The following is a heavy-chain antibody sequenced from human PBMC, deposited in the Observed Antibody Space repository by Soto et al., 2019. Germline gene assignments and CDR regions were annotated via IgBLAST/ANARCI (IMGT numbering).Heavy chain of an antibody. CDR2: IWYDGSNK. CDR3: AKDIRIAVAGTFDY. V-gene: IGHV3-33*06. Sequence: PGGSLRLSCAASGFTFSSYGMHWVRQAPGKGLEWVAVIWYDGSNKYYADSVKGRFTISRDNSKNTLYLQMNSLRAEDTAVYYCAKDIRIAVAGTFDYWGQGTLVTVSS. J-gene: IGHJ4*02. D-gene: IGHD6-19*01. CDR1: GFTFSSYG.